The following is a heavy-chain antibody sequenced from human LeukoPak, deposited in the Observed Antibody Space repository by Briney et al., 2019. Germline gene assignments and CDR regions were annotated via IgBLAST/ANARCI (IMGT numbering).Heavy chain of an antibody. Sequence: GGSLRLSCAASGFTFSSYSMNWVRQAPGKGLEWVSSISSSSSYIYYADSVKGRFTISRDNAKNSLYLQMNSLRAEDTALYYCAKDVRAYYYDSSGNWFDPWGQGTLVTVSS. CDR1: GFTFSSYS. D-gene: IGHD3-22*01. CDR2: ISSSSSYI. CDR3: AKDVRAYYYDSSGNWFDP. V-gene: IGHV3-21*04. J-gene: IGHJ5*02.